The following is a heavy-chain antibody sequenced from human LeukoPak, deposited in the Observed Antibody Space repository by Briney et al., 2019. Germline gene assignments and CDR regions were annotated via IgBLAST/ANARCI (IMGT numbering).Heavy chain of an antibody. V-gene: IGHV3-21*01. Sequence: PGGSLRLSCAASGFTFSVYSMTWIPQAPGKGRECVSSISSSPDHMYYADSLKGRFTISRDNANNSLHLQMDSLRPEDTAIYYCAKVGTVKTFPKHWYFDLWGRGTLVTVSS. J-gene: IGHJ2*01. CDR1: GFTFSVYS. CDR3: AKVGTVKTFPKHWYFDL. D-gene: IGHD4-17*01. CDR2: ISSSPDHM.